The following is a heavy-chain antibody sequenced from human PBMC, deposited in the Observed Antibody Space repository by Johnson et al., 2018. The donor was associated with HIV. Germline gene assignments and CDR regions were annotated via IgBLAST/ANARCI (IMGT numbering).Heavy chain of an antibody. CDR2: VGNDGDT. Sequence: VQVVESGGGLVQPGGSLRLSCTASGFTFSVYDMHWVRQATGKGLEWVSAVGNDGDTYYSGSVKGRFAVSRDNSKNTLYLQMNSLRAEDTAVYYCAKGREQLVPGVGDAFDIWGQGTMVTVSS. CDR1: GFTFSVYD. D-gene: IGHD6-6*01. V-gene: IGHV3-13*01. J-gene: IGHJ3*02. CDR3: AKGREQLVPGVGDAFDI.